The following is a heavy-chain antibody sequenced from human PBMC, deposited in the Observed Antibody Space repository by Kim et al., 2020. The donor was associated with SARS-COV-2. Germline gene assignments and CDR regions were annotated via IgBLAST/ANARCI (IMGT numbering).Heavy chain of an antibody. V-gene: IGHV3-53*01. CDR3: ARESSRGFDP. CDR2: ST. J-gene: IGHJ5*02. D-gene: IGHD6-13*01. Sequence: STYSANAVQGRFTISRDNSKKTLYLQMRSLRAEDTAVKYGARESSRGFDPWGQGTLVTVSS.